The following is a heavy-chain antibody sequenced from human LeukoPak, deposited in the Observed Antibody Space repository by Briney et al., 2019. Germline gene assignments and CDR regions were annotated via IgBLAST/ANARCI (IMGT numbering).Heavy chain of an antibody. CDR3: ADSNYWYPVDY. J-gene: IGHJ4*02. CDR2: ITGSGDST. Sequence: QPGGSLRLSCAASGFTFSSYAMRWVRQPPGKGLDWVSSITGSGDSTYYADSVKGRFTISRDNSKNTLYLQMNSPRAEDTAVYYCADSNYWYPVDYWGQGTLVTVSS. V-gene: IGHV3-23*01. D-gene: IGHD4-11*01. CDR1: GFTFSSYA.